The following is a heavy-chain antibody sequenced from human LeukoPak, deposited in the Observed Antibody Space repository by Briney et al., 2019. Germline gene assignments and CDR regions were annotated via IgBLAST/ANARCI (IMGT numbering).Heavy chain of an antibody. CDR1: GYTFTSYD. Sequence: ASVKVSCKASGYTFTSYDINWVRQATGQGLEWMGWMNPNSGNTGYAQKFQGRVIMTRNTSISTAYMELSSLRSEDTAVYYCARGLEIGYDFWSGLEGRRYYYYGMDVWGQGTTVTVSS. D-gene: IGHD3-3*01. CDR2: MNPNSGNT. V-gene: IGHV1-8*01. J-gene: IGHJ6*02. CDR3: ARGLEIGYDFWSGLEGRRYYYYGMDV.